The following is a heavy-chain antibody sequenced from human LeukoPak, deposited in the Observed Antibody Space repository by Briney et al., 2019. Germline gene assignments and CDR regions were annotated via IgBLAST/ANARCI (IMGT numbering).Heavy chain of an antibody. J-gene: IGHJ4*02. Sequence: ASVKISCKASGYTFTGYYMHWVRQAPGQGLEWMGWINPNSGGTNYAQKFQGRVTMTRDTSISTAYMELSRLRSDDTAVYYCARRPRAVAGIDYWGQGTLVTVSS. V-gene: IGHV1-2*02. D-gene: IGHD6-19*01. CDR3: ARRPRAVAGIDY. CDR1: GYTFTGYY. CDR2: INPNSGGT.